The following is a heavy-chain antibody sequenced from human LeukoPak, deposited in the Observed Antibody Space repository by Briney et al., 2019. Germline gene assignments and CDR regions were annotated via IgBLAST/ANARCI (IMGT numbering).Heavy chain of an antibody. CDR3: ADSGSYSLY. CDR1: GFTFSSYD. J-gene: IGHJ4*02. Sequence: PGRSLRLSCAASGFTFSSYDMHWVRQAPGKGLEWVAFISYDGSNKYYVDSVKGRFTISRGNSKNTLYLQMNSLRAEDTAVYHCADSGSYSLYWGQGTLVTVSS. CDR2: ISYDGSNK. D-gene: IGHD1-26*01. V-gene: IGHV3-30*03.